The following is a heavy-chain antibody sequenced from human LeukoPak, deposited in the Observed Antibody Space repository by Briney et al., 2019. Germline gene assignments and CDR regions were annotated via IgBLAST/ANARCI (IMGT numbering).Heavy chain of an antibody. Sequence: PGGSLRLSCTASGFTFGDYAMSWFRQAPGKGLEWVGFIRSKAYGGTTEYAASVKGRFTISRDDSKSIAYLQMNSLKTEDTAVYYCTRGTYYDILTGYYQEYYFDYWGQGTLVTVSS. CDR3: TRGTYYDILTGYYQEYYFDY. CDR2: IRSKAYGGTT. D-gene: IGHD3-9*01. CDR1: GFTFGDYA. J-gene: IGHJ4*02. V-gene: IGHV3-49*03.